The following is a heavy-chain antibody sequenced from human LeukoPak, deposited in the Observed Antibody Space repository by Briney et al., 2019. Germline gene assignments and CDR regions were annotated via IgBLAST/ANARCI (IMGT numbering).Heavy chain of an antibody. D-gene: IGHD6-19*01. CDR2: ISSSSSCI. J-gene: IGHJ4*02. V-gene: IGHV3-21*01. Sequence: GGSLRLSCAASGFTFSSYSMNWVRQAPGKGLEWVSSISSSSSCIYYADSVKGRFTISRDNAKDSLYLQMNSLRAEDTAVYYCARNLYGSSLFDYWGQGTLVTVSS. CDR3: ARNLYGSSLFDY. CDR1: GFTFSSYS.